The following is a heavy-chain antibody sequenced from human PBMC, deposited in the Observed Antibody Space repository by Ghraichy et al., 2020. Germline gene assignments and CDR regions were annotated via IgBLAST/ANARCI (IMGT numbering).Heavy chain of an antibody. CDR2: INLDGRTT. Sequence: GESLKISCAASGYTFSNYLMHWVRQAPGKGLEWVSRINLDGRTTRYADSVRGRFTVSRDNARNTLSLQMSGLRAEDTAVYYCVREEDGYDFYFDRWGQGTLVTVSS. J-gene: IGHJ4*02. CDR3: VREEDGYDFYFDR. CDR1: GYTFSNYL. V-gene: IGHV3-74*01. D-gene: IGHD3-3*01.